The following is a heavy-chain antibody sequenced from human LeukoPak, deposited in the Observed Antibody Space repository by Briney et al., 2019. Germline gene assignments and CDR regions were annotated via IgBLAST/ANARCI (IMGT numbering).Heavy chain of an antibody. CDR2: IYTSGST. Sequence: PSETLSLTCTVSGGSISSYYWSWIRQPAGKGLEWIGRIYTSGSTNYNPSLKSRVTMSVDTSKNRFSLKLSSVTAADTAVYYCARGDTAMVTGYFDLWGRGTLVTVSS. D-gene: IGHD5-18*01. CDR1: GGSISSYY. V-gene: IGHV4-4*07. J-gene: IGHJ2*01. CDR3: ARGDTAMVTGYFDL.